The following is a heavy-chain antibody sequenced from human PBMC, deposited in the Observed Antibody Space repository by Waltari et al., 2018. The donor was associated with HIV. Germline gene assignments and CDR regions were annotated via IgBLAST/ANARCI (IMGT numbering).Heavy chain of an antibody. V-gene: IGHV1-69*01. CDR3: ARGVNMVRGVMAYFDY. J-gene: IGHJ4*02. CDR2: SIPIVGAA. Sequence: QVQLVQSGAEVKKPGSSVKVSCRTSGGTFSSYAITWVRQAPGQGLEWMGGSIPIVGAANDAQKFQGRGTITADESTSTAYRELSSLRSEDTAVYYCARGVNMVRGVMAYFDYWGQGTLVTVSS. D-gene: IGHD3-10*01. CDR1: GGTFSSYA.